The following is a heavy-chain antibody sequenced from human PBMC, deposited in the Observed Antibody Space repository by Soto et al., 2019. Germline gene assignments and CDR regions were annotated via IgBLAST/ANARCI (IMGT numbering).Heavy chain of an antibody. CDR3: AREGSYSAYNFAHGIQLWSFDF. CDR1: GASISGNY. Sequence: PSETLSLTCTVSGASISGNYWSWIRQPAGKGLEWIGRIFSSGSTSFNPSLESRVAMSVDTSKNHFSLTLSSVTAADMAVYYCAREGSYSAYNFAHGIQLWSFDFWGQGALVTVSS. J-gene: IGHJ4*02. V-gene: IGHV4-4*07. CDR2: IFSSGST. D-gene: IGHD5-12*01.